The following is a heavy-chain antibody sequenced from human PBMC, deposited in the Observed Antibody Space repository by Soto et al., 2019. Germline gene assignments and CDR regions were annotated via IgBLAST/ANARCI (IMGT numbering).Heavy chain of an antibody. D-gene: IGHD3-10*01. CDR3: ARGGQGANYYGSGSYYPIDY. V-gene: IGHV4-34*01. CDR1: GGSFSGYY. CDR2: INHSGST. J-gene: IGHJ4*02. Sequence: SETLSLTCAVYGGSFSGYYWSWIRQPPGKGLEWIGEINHSGSTNYNPSLKSRVTISVDTSKNQFSLKLSSVTAADTAVYYCARGGQGANYYGSGSYYPIDYWGQGTLVTVSS.